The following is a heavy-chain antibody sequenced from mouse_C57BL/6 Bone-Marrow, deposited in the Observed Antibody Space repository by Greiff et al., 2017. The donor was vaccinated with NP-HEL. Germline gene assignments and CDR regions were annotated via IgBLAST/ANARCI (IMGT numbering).Heavy chain of an antibody. Sequence: EVKLQQSGAELVRPGASVKLSCTASGFNIKDDYMHWVKQRPEQGLEWIGWIDPENGDTEYASKFQGKATITADTSSNTAYLQLSSLTSEDTAVYYCTTFTTVVPSFAYWGQGTLVTVSA. V-gene: IGHV14-4*01. CDR1: GFNIKDDY. D-gene: IGHD1-1*01. CDR3: TTFTTVVPSFAY. CDR2: IDPENGDT. J-gene: IGHJ3*01.